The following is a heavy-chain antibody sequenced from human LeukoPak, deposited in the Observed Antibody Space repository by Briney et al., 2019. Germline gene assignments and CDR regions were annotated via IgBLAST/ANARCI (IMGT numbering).Heavy chain of an antibody. D-gene: IGHD4-11*01. CDR2: INPSGGST. V-gene: IGHV1-46*01. Sequence: EASVKVSCKASGYTFTSHYMHWVRQAPGQGLEWMGIINPSGGSTSYAQKFQGRVTMTRDMSTSTVYMELSSLRSEDTAVYYCAREAPDSNYDPGFGFSSHLEGFDPWGQGTLVTVSS. J-gene: IGHJ5*02. CDR3: AREAPDSNYDPGFGFSSHLEGFDP. CDR1: GYTFTSHY.